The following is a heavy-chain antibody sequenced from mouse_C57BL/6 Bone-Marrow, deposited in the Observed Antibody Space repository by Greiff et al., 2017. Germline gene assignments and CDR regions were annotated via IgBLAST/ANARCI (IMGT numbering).Heavy chain of an antibody. Sequence: EVHLVESGGGLVQPGGSLKLSCAASGFTFSDYGMAWVRQAPRQGPEWVAFISNLAYSIYYADTVTGRFTISRENAKNTLYLEMSSLRSEDTAMYYCARHLKDYWGQGTTLTVSS. CDR2: ISNLAYSI. CDR3: ARHLKDY. CDR1: GFTFSDYG. V-gene: IGHV5-15*01. J-gene: IGHJ2*01.